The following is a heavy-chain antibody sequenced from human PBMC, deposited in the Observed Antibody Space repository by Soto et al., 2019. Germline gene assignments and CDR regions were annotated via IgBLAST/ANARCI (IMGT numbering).Heavy chain of an antibody. V-gene: IGHV4-39*01. CDR2: IYYSGST. D-gene: IGHD3-10*01. J-gene: IGHJ4*02. Sequence: SETLSLTCTVSGGSISSSSYYWGWIRQPPGKGLEWIVSIYYSGSTYYNPSLKSRVTISVDTSKNQFSLKLSSVTAADTAVYYCARQMGTMVRGVIHYFDYWGQGTLVTVSS. CDR1: GGSISSSSYY. CDR3: ARQMGTMVRGVIHYFDY.